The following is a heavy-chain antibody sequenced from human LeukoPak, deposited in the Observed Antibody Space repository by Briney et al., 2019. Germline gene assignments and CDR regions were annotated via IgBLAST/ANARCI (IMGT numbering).Heavy chain of an antibody. D-gene: IGHD4-23*01. V-gene: IGHV3-7*01. CDR2: MKEDGGGI. CDR3: ARGRGYSTFDN. Sequence: GGSLRLSCAASGFPFSNYWMSWVRQAPGKGLEWVADMKEDGGGINYVDSVKGRFTISRDNAKNSLYLHMNSLRVDDTAVYYCARGRGYSTFDNWGQGTLVTVSS. CDR1: GFPFSNYW. J-gene: IGHJ5*02.